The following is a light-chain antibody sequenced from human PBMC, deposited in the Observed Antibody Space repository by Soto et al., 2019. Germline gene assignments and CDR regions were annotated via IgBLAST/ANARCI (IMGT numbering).Light chain of an antibody. CDR3: SSYISTSALDV. CDR2: EVS. Sequence: QSALTQPASVSGSPGQSITISCTGTISDVAGSNYVSWYQHHPGKAPKLMIYEVSNRNSGVSNRFSGSKSGNTASLTISGLQAEDEADYYFSSYISTSALDVFGTGTKLTVL. V-gene: IGLV2-14*01. CDR1: ISDVAGSNY. J-gene: IGLJ1*01.